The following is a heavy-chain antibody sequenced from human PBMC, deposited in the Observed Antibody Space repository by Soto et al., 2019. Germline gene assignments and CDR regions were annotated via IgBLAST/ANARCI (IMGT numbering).Heavy chain of an antibody. J-gene: IGHJ6*02. Sequence: QVQLVQSGAEVKKPGSSVKVSCKASGGTFSSYTISWVRQAPGQGLEWMGRIIPILGIANYAQKFQGRVTITADKSTSTAHMERSSLRSEDTAVYYCASLAGYSSSWYGRYYYGMDVWGQGTTVTVSS. D-gene: IGHD6-13*01. V-gene: IGHV1-69*02. CDR3: ASLAGYSSSWYGRYYYGMDV. CDR2: IIPILGIA. CDR1: GGTFSSYT.